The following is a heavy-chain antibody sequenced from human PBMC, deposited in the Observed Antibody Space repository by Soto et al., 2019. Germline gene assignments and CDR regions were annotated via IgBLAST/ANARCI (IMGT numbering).Heavy chain of an antibody. CDR3: ARVRKGVTATRKYGMDV. Sequence: SETLSLTCSVSGGSVRSGNHFWNWIRQPPGRGLEWLGYMYYTGVTNYNPSLESRVTISLDTSKNQFSLKVSSVIAADTAVYYCARVRKGVTATRKYGMDVWGQGTTVTVSS. J-gene: IGHJ6*02. V-gene: IGHV4-61*01. CDR1: GGSVRSGNHF. D-gene: IGHD2-21*02. CDR2: MYYTGVT.